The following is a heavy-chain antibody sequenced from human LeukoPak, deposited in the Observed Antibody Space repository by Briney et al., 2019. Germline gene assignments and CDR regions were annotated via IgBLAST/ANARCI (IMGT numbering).Heavy chain of an antibody. CDR1: GFTFSSYS. Sequence: GGSLRLSCAASGFTFSSYSMNWVRQAPGEGLEWVSSISSSSSYIYYADSVKGRFTISRDNAKNSLYLQMNSLRAEDTAVYYCARAPRATPGPYDSSGPPDYWGQGTLVTVSS. D-gene: IGHD3-22*01. J-gene: IGHJ4*02. V-gene: IGHV3-21*01. CDR2: ISSSSSYI. CDR3: ARAPRATPGPYDSSGPPDY.